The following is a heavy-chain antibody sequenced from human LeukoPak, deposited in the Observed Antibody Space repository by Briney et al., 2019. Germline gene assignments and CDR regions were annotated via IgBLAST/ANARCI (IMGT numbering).Heavy chain of an antibody. D-gene: IGHD6-13*01. Sequence: PSETLSLTCTVSGGSISTSNYYWGWIRQPPGKGLEWIGSIYHSGSTYYNPSLKSRVTISVDTSKNQFSLKLSSVTAADTAVYYCARPHSSSWYSWYNWFDPWGQGTLVTVSS. V-gene: IGHV4-39*07. J-gene: IGHJ5*02. CDR1: GGSISTSNYY. CDR2: IYHSGST. CDR3: ARPHSSSWYSWYNWFDP.